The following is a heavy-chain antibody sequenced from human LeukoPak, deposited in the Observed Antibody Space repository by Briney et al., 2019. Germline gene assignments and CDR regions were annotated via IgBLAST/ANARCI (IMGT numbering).Heavy chain of an antibody. V-gene: IGHV3-23*01. CDR1: GFTFSTYA. CDR3: AREQSGSGGWYTVDY. CDR2: IRSSGDRS. J-gene: IGHJ4*02. Sequence: GGSLRLSCAASGFTFSTYAISWVRQAPGKGLEWVSAIRSSGDRSYYADSVKGRFTISRDNSKDTLYLQMNGLRAEDTAVYFCAREQSGSGGWYTVDYWGQGTLVTVSS. D-gene: IGHD6-19*01.